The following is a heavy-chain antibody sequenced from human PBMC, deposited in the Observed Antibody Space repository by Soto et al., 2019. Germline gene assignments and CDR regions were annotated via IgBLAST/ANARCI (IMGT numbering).Heavy chain of an antibody. D-gene: IGHD3-10*01. V-gene: IGHV2-5*02. CDR2: IYWDDSK. CDR3: AHAYGWRSLY. J-gene: IGHJ4*02. CDR1: GFSLTTDRVG. Sequence: QITLKESGPTLVKPTQTLTLTCTFSGFSLTTDRVGVGWIRQPPGEALELLAVIYWDDSKTYRPSLESRLTITKDTSKNQVALTMTNMDSLDTATYYCAHAYGWRSLYWGQGTLVTVSS.